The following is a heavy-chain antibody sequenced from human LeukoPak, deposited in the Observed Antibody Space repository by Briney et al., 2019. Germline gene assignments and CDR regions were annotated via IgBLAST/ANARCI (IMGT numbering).Heavy chain of an antibody. CDR3: ARDIRVLRYFDWLLLQEYCFCY. CDR2: INPSGGST. D-gene: IGHD3-9*01. Sequence: ASVKFSCKASGYTFTSYYMHWVRQAPGQGPEWMGIINPSGGSTSYAQKFQGRVTMTRDTSTSTVYMELSSLRSEDAAVYYCARDIRVLRYFDWLLLQEYCFCYWGQGTLVTASS. V-gene: IGHV1-46*01. J-gene: IGHJ4*02. CDR1: GYTFTSYY.